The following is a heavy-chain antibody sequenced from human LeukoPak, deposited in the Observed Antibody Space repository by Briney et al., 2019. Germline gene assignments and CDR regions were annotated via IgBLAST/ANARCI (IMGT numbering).Heavy chain of an antibody. V-gene: IGHV4-59*12. CDR3: ARVGASYGTSFFYYYYMDV. CDR1: GGSISSYY. J-gene: IGHJ6*03. D-gene: IGHD5-18*01. CDR2: IYYTGST. Sequence: SETLSLTCTVSGGSISSYYWSWIRQPPGKGLEWIAYIYYTGSTNYNPSLKSRVTMSVDTSKNQFSLKLSSVTAADTAVYYCARVGASYGTSFFYYYYMDVWGKGTTVTVSS.